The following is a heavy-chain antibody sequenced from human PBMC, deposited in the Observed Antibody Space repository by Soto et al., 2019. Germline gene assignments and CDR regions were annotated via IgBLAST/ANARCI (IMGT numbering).Heavy chain of an antibody. D-gene: IGHD3-3*01. CDR2: IYYSGST. J-gene: IGHJ6*02. CDR3: TRDLTYYDFWSGYHVAKNYYGMDV. CDR1: CGSVSSGSYY. Sequence: PSETLSLTCTFSCGSVSSGSYYWSWIRQPPGKRLEWIGYIYYSGSTNHNPSLKSRVSISVDTSKNQFYLKLRSVTAADTAVYYCTRDLTYYDFWSGYHVAKNYYGMDVWGQGTTVTSP. V-gene: IGHV4-61*01.